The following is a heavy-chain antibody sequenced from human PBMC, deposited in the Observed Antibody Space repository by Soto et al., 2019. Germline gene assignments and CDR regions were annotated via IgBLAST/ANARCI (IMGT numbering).Heavy chain of an antibody. CDR2: FYYSGST. CDR1: GGSISSYY. V-gene: IGHV4-59*08. Sequence: SETLSLTCTVSGGSISSYYWSWIRQPPGKGLEWIGYFYYSGSTNYNPSLKSRVTISVDASKNQFSLKLSSVTAADTAVYYCARHDAYYDYIWGTYRLEPFDYWGQGTLVTVSS. CDR3: ARHDAYYDYIWGTYRLEPFDY. D-gene: IGHD3-16*02. J-gene: IGHJ4*02.